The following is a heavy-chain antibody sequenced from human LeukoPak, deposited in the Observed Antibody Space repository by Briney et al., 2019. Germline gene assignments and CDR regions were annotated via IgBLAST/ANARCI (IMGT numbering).Heavy chain of an antibody. Sequence: ASVKVSCKASGYTFTSYGIGWVRQAPGQGLEWMGWISAYNGNTNYAQKLQGRVTMTTDTSTSTAYMELRSLRSDDTAVYYCARDSCSSTSCYGSREYYGMDVWGQGTTVTVSS. V-gene: IGHV1-18*01. CDR2: ISAYNGNT. D-gene: IGHD2-2*01. CDR3: ARDSCSSTSCYGSREYYGMDV. CDR1: GYTFTSYG. J-gene: IGHJ6*02.